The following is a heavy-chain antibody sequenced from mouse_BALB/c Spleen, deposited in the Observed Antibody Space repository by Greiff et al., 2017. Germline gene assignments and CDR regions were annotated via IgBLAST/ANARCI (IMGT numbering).Heavy chain of an antibody. CDR3: ARERGNYRYDGTFDV. Sequence: EVKLMESGGGLVKPGGSLKLSCAASGFTFSDYYMYWVRQTPEKRLEWVATISDGGSYTYYPDSVKGRFTISRDNAKNNLYLQMSSLKSEDTAMYYCARERGNYRYDGTFDVWGAGTTVTVSS. CDR1: GFTFSDYY. J-gene: IGHJ1*01. V-gene: IGHV5-4*02. CDR2: ISDGGSYT. D-gene: IGHD2-14*01.